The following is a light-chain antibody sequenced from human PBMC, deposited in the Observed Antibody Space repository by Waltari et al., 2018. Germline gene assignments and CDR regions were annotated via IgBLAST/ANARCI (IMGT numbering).Light chain of an antibody. J-gene: IGLJ1*01. CDR1: VANLGRNL. Sequence: QSVLTQPPSVSGTPGQRVSISCSGSVANLGRNLQYWYQHLPGTAPKLLIYRNNQRPSGVPDRFSASKYGTSASLAISGLRSEDEAVYYCASWDDSHYVFGSGTEVTVL. CDR3: ASWDDSHYV. CDR2: RNN. V-gene: IGLV1-47*01.